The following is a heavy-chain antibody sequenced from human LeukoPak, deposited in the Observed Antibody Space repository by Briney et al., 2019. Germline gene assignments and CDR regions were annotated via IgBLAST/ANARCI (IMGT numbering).Heavy chain of an antibody. CDR3: TTEVIVVVTAVFDY. D-gene: IGHD2-21*02. CDR1: GFTFSSYE. J-gene: IGHJ4*02. Sequence: GGSLRLSCAASGFTFSSYEMNWVRQAPGKGLEWVGRIKSKTNGGTTDYAAPVKGRFTISRDDSKNTLYLQMNSLKTEDTAVYYCTTEVIVVVTAVFDYWGQGTLVTVSS. V-gene: IGHV3-15*01. CDR2: IKSKTNGGTT.